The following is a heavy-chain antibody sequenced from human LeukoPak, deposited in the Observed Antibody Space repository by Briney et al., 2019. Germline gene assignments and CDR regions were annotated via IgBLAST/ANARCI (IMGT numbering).Heavy chain of an antibody. V-gene: IGHV3-48*03. D-gene: IGHD5-24*01. CDR1: GFXFSNYE. CDR3: ARDAYNEEDWYFDL. Sequence: GGSLRLSCAASGFXFSNYEIDWVRQAPGKGLEWISYISRSGSPIYYADSVKGRFTISRDNSEKTLYLQMNSLRAEDTAVYYCARDAYNEEDWYFDLWGRGILVTVSS. J-gene: IGHJ2*01. CDR2: ISRSGSPI.